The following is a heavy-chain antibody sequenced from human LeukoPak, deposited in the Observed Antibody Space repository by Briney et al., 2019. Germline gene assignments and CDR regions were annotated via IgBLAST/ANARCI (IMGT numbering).Heavy chain of an antibody. D-gene: IGHD3-22*01. CDR3: ARGRYYDSSGYTFDY. CDR2: INHSGST. Sequence: PSETLSLTCAVYGGSFSGFYWGWIRQPPGKGRGWVGEINHSGSTNYNPYLMGRVSISVDTSKNQFTLKLSSVTAAETAVYYCARGRYYDSSGYTFDYWGQGTLVTVSS. J-gene: IGHJ4*02. CDR1: GGSFSGFY. V-gene: IGHV4-34*01.